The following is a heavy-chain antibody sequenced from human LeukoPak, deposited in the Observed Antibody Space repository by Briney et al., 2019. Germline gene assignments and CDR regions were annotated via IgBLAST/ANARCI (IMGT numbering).Heavy chain of an antibody. D-gene: IGHD3-3*01. V-gene: IGHV3-48*04. J-gene: IGHJ5*02. CDR1: GLTFSSYS. Sequence: PGGSLRLTCVASGLTFSSYSMNWVRQAPGKGLEWISYISSSSSTIYHADSVKGRFTISRDNAKNSLYLQMNSLRAEDTAVYYCASGKGHDFWSGYLSWFDPWGQGTLVTVSS. CDR2: ISSSSSTI. CDR3: ASGKGHDFWSGYLSWFDP.